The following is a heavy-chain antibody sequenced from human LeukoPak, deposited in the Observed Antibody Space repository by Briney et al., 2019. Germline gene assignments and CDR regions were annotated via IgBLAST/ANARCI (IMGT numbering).Heavy chain of an antibody. J-gene: IGHJ5*02. CDR1: GYTVTSYY. CDR2: INPSGGST. CDR3: ARERGIVVVPAVLRRRGGNWFDP. V-gene: IGHV1-46*01. Sequence: ASVKVSCKASGYTVTSYYMHWVRQAPGQGLEWMGIINPSGGSTSYAQKFQGRVTMTRDTSTSTVYMELSSLRSEDTAVYYCARERGIVVVPAVLRRRGGNWFDPWGQGTLVTVSS. D-gene: IGHD2-2*01.